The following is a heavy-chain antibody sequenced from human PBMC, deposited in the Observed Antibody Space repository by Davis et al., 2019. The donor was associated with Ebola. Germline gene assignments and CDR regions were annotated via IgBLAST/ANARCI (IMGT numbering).Heavy chain of an antibody. D-gene: IGHD2-2*01. J-gene: IGHJ5*02. CDR1: GFFLRSIW. CDR3: ARGRFYCSSSNCFWFDH. V-gene: IGHV3-7*01. Sequence: PAGTLSLTCAASGFFLRSIWRRWVRQAPGKALEWVANIKQDGSEKYFVDSVEGRFTISRDNAKNSLYLQMNSLGAEDTAVYYCARGRFYCSSSNCFWFDHWGQGTVVTVSS. CDR2: IKQDGSEK.